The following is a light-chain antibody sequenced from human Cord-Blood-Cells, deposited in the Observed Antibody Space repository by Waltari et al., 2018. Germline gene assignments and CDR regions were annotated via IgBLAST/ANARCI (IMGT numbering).Light chain of an antibody. CDR1: QSISSW. J-gene: IGKJ1*01. CDR3: QQYNSYWT. V-gene: IGKV1-5*03. Sequence: ITCRASQSISSWLAWYQQKPGKAPKLLIYKASSLESGVPSRFSGSGSGTEFTLTISSLQPDDFATYYCQQYNSYWTFGQGTKVEIK. CDR2: KAS.